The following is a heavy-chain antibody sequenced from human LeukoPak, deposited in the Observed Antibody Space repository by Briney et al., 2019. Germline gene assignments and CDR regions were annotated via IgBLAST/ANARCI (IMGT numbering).Heavy chain of an antibody. J-gene: IGHJ4*02. V-gene: IGHV4-4*07. D-gene: IGHD3-16*01. CDR1: RGSINNQY. CDR2: MYTNGES. CDR3: ARGYYGGAVDS. Sequence: PSETLSLTCTVSRGSINNQYWSWIRQPAGKGLEWIGRMYTNGESDYNPSPKSRVAMSVDTSKSQFSLKLNYMTAADTALYYCARGYYGGAVDSWGQGILVIVSS.